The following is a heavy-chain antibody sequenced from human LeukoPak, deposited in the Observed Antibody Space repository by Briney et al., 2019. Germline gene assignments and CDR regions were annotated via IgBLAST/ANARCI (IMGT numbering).Heavy chain of an antibody. CDR3: ARDPYGGNNFDY. D-gene: IGHD4-23*01. CDR2: ISYDGSNK. Sequence: GGSLRLSCAASGFTFSSYGMHWVRQAPGKGLEWVAVISYDGSNKYYADSVKGRFTISRDNSKNTLYLQMNSLRAEDTAVYYCARDPYGGNNFDYWGQGTLVTVSS. J-gene: IGHJ4*02. CDR1: GFTFSSYG. V-gene: IGHV3-30*03.